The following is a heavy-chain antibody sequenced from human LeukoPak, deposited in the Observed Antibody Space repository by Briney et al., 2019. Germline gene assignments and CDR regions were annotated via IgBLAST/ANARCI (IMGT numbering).Heavy chain of an antibody. CDR1: GYSFTGYF. Sequence: ASVKVPCKASGYSFTGYFMHWERQAPGEGLEWMGGINPNSGGTNYAQKFQGRVTMTRDTPITTAYMELSSLRSDDTAVYYCARDRESYYDSSGYWNAFDIWGQGTMVTVSS. J-gene: IGHJ3*02. V-gene: IGHV1-2*02. CDR3: ARDRESYYDSSGYWNAFDI. D-gene: IGHD3-22*01. CDR2: INPNSGGT.